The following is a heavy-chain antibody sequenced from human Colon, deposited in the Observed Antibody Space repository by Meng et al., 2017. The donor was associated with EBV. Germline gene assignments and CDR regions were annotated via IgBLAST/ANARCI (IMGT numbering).Heavy chain of an antibody. CDR1: GGSISSSGYY. Sequence: QLQLQESGPGLVKPSETLSLTCTVSGGSISSSGYYWGWKRQPPRKGLEWIGSIYYGGSTFYNPSLKSRVSMSVDKSQNHFSLRLSSVTAADTAVYYCTTLYGDSISWGQGTLVTVSS. D-gene: IGHD4-17*01. J-gene: IGHJ4*02. CDR2: IYYGGST. CDR3: TTLYGDSIS. V-gene: IGHV4-39*07.